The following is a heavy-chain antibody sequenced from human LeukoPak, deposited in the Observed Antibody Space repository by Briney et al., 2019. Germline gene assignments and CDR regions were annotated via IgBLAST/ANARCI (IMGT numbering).Heavy chain of an antibody. CDR3: ARCPDYSSGYIYFDY. CDR1: GFTSSSYA. Sequence: GGFLRLSCAASGFTSSSYAMSWVRQAPGKGLEWVSAISGSGGSTYYADSVKGRFTISRDNSKNTLYLQMNSLRAEDTAEYYCARCPDYSSGYIYFDYWGQGTLVTVSS. V-gene: IGHV3-23*01. J-gene: IGHJ4*02. CDR2: ISGSGGST. D-gene: IGHD3-22*01.